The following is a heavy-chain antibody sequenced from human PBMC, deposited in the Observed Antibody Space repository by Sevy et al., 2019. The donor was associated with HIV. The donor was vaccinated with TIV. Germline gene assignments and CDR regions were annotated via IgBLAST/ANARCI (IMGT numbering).Heavy chain of an antibody. CDR1: GFILSRYG. Sequence: GGSLRLSCTASGFILSRYGMHWVRQAPGKGLEWVAGIWYDGSNKYYADSVKGRFTISRDNSKNTLTLQMNSQRAEDTAVYYCARESSSDWYLDYWGQGTLVTVSS. CDR3: ARESSSDWYLDY. V-gene: IGHV3-33*01. D-gene: IGHD2-2*01. J-gene: IGHJ4*02. CDR2: IWYDGSNK.